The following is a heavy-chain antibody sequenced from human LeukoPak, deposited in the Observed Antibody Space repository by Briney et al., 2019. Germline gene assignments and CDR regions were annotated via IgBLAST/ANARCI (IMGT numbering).Heavy chain of an antibody. CDR3: ARDLAAYDAFDI. CDR2: IKQDGSEK. Sequence: GGSLRLSCAAAGFTFSSYWMSWVRQAPRKGLEWVANIKQDGSEKYYVDSVKGRFTISRDNAKNSLYLQMNSLRAEDTAVYYCARDLAAYDAFDIWGQGTMVTVSS. V-gene: IGHV3-7*03. CDR1: GFTFSSYW. J-gene: IGHJ3*02. D-gene: IGHD2-15*01.